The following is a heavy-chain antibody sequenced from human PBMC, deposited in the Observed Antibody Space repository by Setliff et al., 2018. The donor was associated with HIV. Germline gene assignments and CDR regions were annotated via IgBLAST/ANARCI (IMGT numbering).Heavy chain of an antibody. J-gene: IGHJ6*03. D-gene: IGHD6-19*01. Sequence: GESLKISCKDSGDKFTNYWLGWVRQMPGKGLEWIGVIYPGDSDIIYSPSFQGQVTISADKSITTAYLQWSSLKASDTAIYYCVRHRSAVAGTRIGYCYYMDVWGKGTTVTVS. CDR2: IYPGDSDI. V-gene: IGHV5-51*01. CDR3: VRHRSAVAGTRIGYCYYMDV. CDR1: GDKFTNYW.